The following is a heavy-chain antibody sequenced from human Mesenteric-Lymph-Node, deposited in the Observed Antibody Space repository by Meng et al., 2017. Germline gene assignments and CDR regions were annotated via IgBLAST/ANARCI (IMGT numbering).Heavy chain of an antibody. CDR1: GGSIRSGGYY. J-gene: IGHJ5*02. Sequence: QVQVQESGPGLVKPSQTLSLTCTVSGGSIRSGGYYWSWIRQQPGKGLEWIGYIYYSGSTYYNPSLKSRVTISVDTSKNQFSLKLSSVTAADTAVYYCTAERFGEFQDWFDPWGQGTLVTVSS. V-gene: IGHV4-31*03. CDR2: IYYSGST. CDR3: TAERFGEFQDWFDP. D-gene: IGHD3-10*01.